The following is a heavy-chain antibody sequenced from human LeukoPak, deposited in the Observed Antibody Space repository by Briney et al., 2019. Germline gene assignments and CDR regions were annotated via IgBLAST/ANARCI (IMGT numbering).Heavy chain of an antibody. CDR2: ISAYNGNT. D-gene: IGHD4-17*01. V-gene: IGHV1-18*01. J-gene: IGHJ3*02. CDR1: GYTFTTYG. CDR3: ARVIYGDYGDDVYEI. Sequence: ASVKVSCKASGYTFTTYGIVWVRQAPGQGLEWMGWISAYNGNTIYAQKLQGRFTMTTDTSTSTAYMELNSLRSDDTAVYYCARVIYGDYGDDVYEIWGQGTMVTVSS.